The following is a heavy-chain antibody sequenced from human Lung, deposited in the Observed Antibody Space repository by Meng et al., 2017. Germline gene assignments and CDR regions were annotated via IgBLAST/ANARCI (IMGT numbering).Heavy chain of an antibody. Sequence: QVELHQWGAGRLKPSETLALTCPVYGGSFSGYYWSWIRQPPGKGLEWIGEIIDSGSTNYNPSLKSRVTISVDTSKNQFSLRVTSVTAADRAVYYCVRRTYSSGWYFDYWGQGTLVTVSS. CDR1: GGSFSGYY. V-gene: IGHV4-34*12. CDR3: VRRTYSSGWYFDY. J-gene: IGHJ4*02. CDR2: IIDSGST. D-gene: IGHD6-19*01.